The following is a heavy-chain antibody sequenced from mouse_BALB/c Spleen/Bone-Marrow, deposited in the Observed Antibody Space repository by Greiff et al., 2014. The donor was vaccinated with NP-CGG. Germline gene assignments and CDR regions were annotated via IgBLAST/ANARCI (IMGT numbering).Heavy chain of an antibody. Sequence: VQLQQSGPELVKPGASVKISCKASGYSFTGYYMHWVKQSHVKSLEWIGRINPYNGATSYNQNFKDKASLTVDKSSGTAYMELHSLTSEDSAVYYCARGGWDWYFDVWGAGTTVTVSS. V-gene: IGHV1-31*01. CDR2: INPYNGAT. CDR1: GYSFTGYY. CDR3: ARGGWDWYFDV. J-gene: IGHJ1*01.